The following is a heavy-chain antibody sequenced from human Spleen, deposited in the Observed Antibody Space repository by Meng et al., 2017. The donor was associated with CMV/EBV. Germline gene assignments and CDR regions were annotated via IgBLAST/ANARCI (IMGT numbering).Heavy chain of an antibody. J-gene: IGHJ6*02. CDR3: AKDVSRSLYQFHGMDV. D-gene: IGHD3-16*01. CDR1: GFTFSSYD. V-gene: IGHV3-30*02. Sequence: GESLKISCAASGFTFSSYDMHWVRQAPGKGLEWVAFISYDGNKKYYADSVKGQFTISRDNSRKMLYLQMNSLRAADTAVYYCAKDVSRSLYQFHGMDVWGQGTTVTVSS. CDR2: ISYDGNKK.